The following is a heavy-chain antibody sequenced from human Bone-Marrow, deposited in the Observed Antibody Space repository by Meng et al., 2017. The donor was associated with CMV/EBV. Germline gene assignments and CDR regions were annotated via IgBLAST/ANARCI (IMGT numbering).Heavy chain of an antibody. D-gene: IGHD4-17*01. CDR1: GFTFSNAW. CDR2: IKSKTDGGTT. V-gene: IGHV3-15*01. J-gene: IGHJ6*02. CDR3: AREKKRCGDV. Sequence: GESLKISCAASGFTFSNAWMSWVRQAPGKGLEWVGRIKSKTDGGTTDYAAPVKGRFTISRDDSKNTLYLQMNSLKTEDTAVYYCAREKKRCGDVWGQGTTVTVSS.